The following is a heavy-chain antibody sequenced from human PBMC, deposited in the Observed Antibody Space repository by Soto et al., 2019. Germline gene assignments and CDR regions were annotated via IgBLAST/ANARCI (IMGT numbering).Heavy chain of an antibody. D-gene: IGHD3-10*01. Sequence: SETLSLTCTVSGGSISSSSYYWGWIRQPPGKGLEWIGSIYYSGSTYYNPSLKSRVTISVDTSKNQFSLKLSSVTAADTAVYYCAREWRYYGSGEFDPWGQRTLVTVSS. V-gene: IGHV4-39*02. CDR3: AREWRYYGSGEFDP. CDR1: GGSISSSSYY. CDR2: IYYSGST. J-gene: IGHJ5*02.